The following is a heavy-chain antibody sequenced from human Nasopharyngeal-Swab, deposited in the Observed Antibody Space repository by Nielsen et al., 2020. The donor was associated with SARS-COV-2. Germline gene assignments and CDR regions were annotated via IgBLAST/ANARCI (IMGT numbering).Heavy chain of an antibody. CDR2: INPTGGST. CDR3: SRGHSRIIVVVPWRKGYFDY. J-gene: IGHJ4*02. V-gene: IGHV1-46*01. D-gene: IGHD2-2*01. CDR1: GYTFTSYY. Sequence: ASVKVSCKASGYTFTSYYMHWVRQAPEQGLEWMGIINPTGGSTSYAQKFQCRVTMTRDTSTSTVHMELSSLRSEDTAVYYCSRGHSRIIVVVPWRKGYFDYWGQGTLVTVSS.